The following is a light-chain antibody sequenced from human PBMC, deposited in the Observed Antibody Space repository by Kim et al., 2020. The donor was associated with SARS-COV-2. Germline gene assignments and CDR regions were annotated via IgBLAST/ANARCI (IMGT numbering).Light chain of an antibody. CDR2: EVP. CDR3: CSYTSTRTRV. CDR1: GSAVGGYAL. J-gene: IGLJ2*01. V-gene: IGLV2-18*02. Sequence: GTGSAVGGYALVSWYHPPPGTAPVIMIYEVPNRPSGVPDRFSGSKSGNTASLTISGLQAEDEADYYCCSYTSTRTRVFGGGTQLTVL.